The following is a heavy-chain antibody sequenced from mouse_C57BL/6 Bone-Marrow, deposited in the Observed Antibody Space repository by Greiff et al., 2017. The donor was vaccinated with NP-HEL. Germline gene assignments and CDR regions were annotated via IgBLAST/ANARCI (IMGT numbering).Heavy chain of an antibody. CDR1: GYTFTSYD. J-gene: IGHJ2*01. CDR3: ARRYYVTD. D-gene: IGHD1-1*01. V-gene: IGHV1-85*01. CDR2: IYPRDGST. Sequence: VQLQQSGPELVKPGASVKLSCKASGYTFTSYDINWVKQRPGQGLEWIGWIYPRDGSTTYNEKFKGTATLTVDTSSSTAYMELHSLTSEDSAVYFCARRYYVTDWGQGTTRTVSS.